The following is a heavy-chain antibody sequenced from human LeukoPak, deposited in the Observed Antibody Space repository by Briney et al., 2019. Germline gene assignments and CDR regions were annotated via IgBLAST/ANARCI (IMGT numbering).Heavy chain of an antibody. V-gene: IGHV4-34*01. Sequence: PSETLSLTCAVYGGSFSGYYWSWIRQPPGKGLEWIGEINHSGSTNYNPSLKSRVTISVDTSKNQFSLKLSSVTAADTAVYYCASLWGYYYDSSGYYYDAFDIWGQGTMVTVSS. J-gene: IGHJ3*02. CDR2: INHSGST. CDR1: GGSFSGYY. CDR3: ASLWGYYYDSSGYYYDAFDI. D-gene: IGHD3-22*01.